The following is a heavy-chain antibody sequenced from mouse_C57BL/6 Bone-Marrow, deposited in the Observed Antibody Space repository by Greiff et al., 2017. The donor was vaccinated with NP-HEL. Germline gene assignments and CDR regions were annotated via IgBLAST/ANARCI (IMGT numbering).Heavy chain of an antibody. J-gene: IGHJ2*01. CDR1: GFTFSSYG. V-gene: IGHV5-6*01. Sequence: DVQLVESGGDLVKPGGSLKLSCAASGFTFSSYGMSWVRQTPDKRLEWVATISSGGSYTYYPDSVKGRFTISRDNAKNTLYLQMSSLKSEDTAMYYCATYGNYVYYFDYWGQGTTLTVSS. CDR3: ATYGNYVYYFDY. D-gene: IGHD2-1*01. CDR2: ISSGGSYT.